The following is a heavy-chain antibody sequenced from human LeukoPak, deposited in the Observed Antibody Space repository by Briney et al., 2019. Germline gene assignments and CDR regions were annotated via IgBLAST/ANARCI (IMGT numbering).Heavy chain of an antibody. V-gene: IGHV1-2*02. CDR3: TRGGDDEGPNYFDY. J-gene: IGHJ4*02. D-gene: IGHD3-10*01. Sequence: ASVKVSCKASGYTFIDYYMHWVRQAPGPGLEWLGWINLNSGGTHYVQKFQGRVTMTRDTSISTAHMELDGLRYDDTAVYYCTRGGDDEGPNYFDYWGQGTLVTVSS. CDR1: GYTFIDYY. CDR2: INLNSGGT.